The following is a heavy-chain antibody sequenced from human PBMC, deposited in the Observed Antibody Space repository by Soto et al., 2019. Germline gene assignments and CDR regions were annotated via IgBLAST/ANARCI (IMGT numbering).Heavy chain of an antibody. D-gene: IGHD1-26*01. V-gene: IGHV3-21*06. J-gene: IGHJ5*02. CDR2: ISSDSAYI. CDR1: FTFNSYS. CDR3: TRDQGGSYDSWFDP. Sequence: EVQLVESGGGLVKPGGSLRLSCSFTFNSYSLNWVRQAPGKGLEWVSSISSDSAYIKYADSVKGRFTISKDNANNFLYLQMSSLRVDVTALYYCTRDQGGSYDSWFDPWGQGTLVTVSS.